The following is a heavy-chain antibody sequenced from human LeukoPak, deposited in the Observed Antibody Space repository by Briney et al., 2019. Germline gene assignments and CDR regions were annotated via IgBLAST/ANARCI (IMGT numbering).Heavy chain of an antibody. Sequence: GGSLRLSCAASAFTFSSYSMNWVRQAPGKGLEWVSSISSSSSYIYYADSVKGRFTISRDNAKNSLYLQVNSLRAEDTAVYYCATGRYSSSPLDYWGQGTLVTVSS. J-gene: IGHJ4*02. CDR2: ISSSSSYI. V-gene: IGHV3-21*01. D-gene: IGHD6-6*01. CDR3: ATGRYSSSPLDY. CDR1: AFTFSSYS.